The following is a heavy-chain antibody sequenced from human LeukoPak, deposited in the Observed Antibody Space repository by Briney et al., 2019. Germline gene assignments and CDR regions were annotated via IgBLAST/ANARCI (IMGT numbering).Heavy chain of an antibody. CDR3: ARAGRFGETMHTFDI. J-gene: IGHJ3*02. CDR2: TYYRSKWYN. CDR1: GDSVSSNSAA. Sequence: PSQTLSLTCAIPGDSVSSNSAAWNWIRQSPSRGLEWLGRTYYRSKWYNDYAVSVTSRITINPDTSKNQFSLQLNSVTPEDTAIYYCARAGRFGETMHTFDIWGQGTLVTVSS. D-gene: IGHD3-10*01. V-gene: IGHV6-1*01.